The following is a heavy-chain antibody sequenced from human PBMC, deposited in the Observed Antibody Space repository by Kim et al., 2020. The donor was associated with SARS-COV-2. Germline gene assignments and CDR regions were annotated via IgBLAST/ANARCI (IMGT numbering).Heavy chain of an antibody. J-gene: IGHJ4*02. Sequence: ADSVKGRFTISRDNAKNSLYLQMNSLRAEDTAVYYCARAGTYYYGSGSDYWGQGTLVTVSS. D-gene: IGHD3-10*01. V-gene: IGHV3-21*01. CDR3: ARAGTYYYGSGSDY.